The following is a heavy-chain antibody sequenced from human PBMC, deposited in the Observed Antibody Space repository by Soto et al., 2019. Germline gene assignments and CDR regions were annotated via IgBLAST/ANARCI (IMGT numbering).Heavy chain of an antibody. V-gene: IGHV3-7*01. CDR1: GFTFSSYW. CDR3: ARSSVWYYDSSGYLKAPGGMDV. CDR2: IKQDGSEK. D-gene: IGHD3-22*01. Sequence: GSLRLSCAASGFTFSSYWMSWVRQAPGKGLEWVANIKQDGSEKYYVDSVKGRFTISRDNAKNSLYLQMNSLRAEDTAVYYCARSSVWYYDSSGYLKAPGGMDVWGQGTTVTVSS. J-gene: IGHJ6*02.